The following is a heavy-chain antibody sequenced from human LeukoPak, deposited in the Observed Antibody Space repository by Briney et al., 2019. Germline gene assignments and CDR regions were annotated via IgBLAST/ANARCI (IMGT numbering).Heavy chain of an antibody. CDR2: IYYSGST. Sequence: SETLSLTCTVSGGSMSSGDYYWSWIRQPPGKGLEWIGYIYYSGSTYYNPSLKSRVTIPVDTSKNQFSLNLSSVTAADTAVYYCARGDGYTEDYWGQGTLVTVSS. V-gene: IGHV4-30-4*01. D-gene: IGHD5-24*01. J-gene: IGHJ4*02. CDR3: ARGDGYTEDY. CDR1: GGSMSSGDYY.